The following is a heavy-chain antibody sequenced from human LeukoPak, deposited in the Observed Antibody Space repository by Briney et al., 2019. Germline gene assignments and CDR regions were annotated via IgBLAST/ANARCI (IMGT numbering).Heavy chain of an antibody. V-gene: IGHV4-59*13. CDR1: GGSISNYY. CDR3: ARPPLYYDFWSGYTAFDI. J-gene: IGHJ3*02. D-gene: IGHD3-3*01. Sequence: SETLSLTCTVSGGSISNYYWTWIRQPPGKGLEWIGFISYSGNTNYNPSLKSRVTISLDTSKNQFSLKLISVTAADTAVYYCARPPLYYDFWSGYTAFDIWGQGTMVTVSS. CDR2: ISYSGNT.